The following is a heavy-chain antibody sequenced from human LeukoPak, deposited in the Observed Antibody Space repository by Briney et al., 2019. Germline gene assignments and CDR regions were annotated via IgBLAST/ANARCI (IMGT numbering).Heavy chain of an antibody. CDR3: ASTCVYGSGSFSYYYMDV. V-gene: IGHV1-8*01. CDR2: MNLNSGNT. CDR1: GYTFTSYD. Sequence: ASVKVSCTASGYTFTSYDINWVRQATGQGREWMGWMNLNSGNTGYAQTSQSRVTMTRNTSISTAYMELSSLRSEDTAVYYCASTCVYGSGSFSYYYMDVGGKGPTVTISS. J-gene: IGHJ6*03. D-gene: IGHD3-10*01.